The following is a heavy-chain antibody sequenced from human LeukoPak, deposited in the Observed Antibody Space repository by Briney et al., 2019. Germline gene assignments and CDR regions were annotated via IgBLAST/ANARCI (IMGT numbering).Heavy chain of an antibody. CDR3: AREAYDILTSNWFDP. D-gene: IGHD3-9*01. J-gene: IGHJ5*02. V-gene: IGHV1-2*06. CDR1: GYTFTGYY. CDR2: INSNSGGT. Sequence: GASVKVSCKASGYTFTGYYMHWVRQAPGQGLEWMGRINSNSGGTNYAQKFQGRVTTTRDTSISTAYMELSRLRSDDTAVYYCAREAYDILTSNWFDPWGQGTLVTVSS.